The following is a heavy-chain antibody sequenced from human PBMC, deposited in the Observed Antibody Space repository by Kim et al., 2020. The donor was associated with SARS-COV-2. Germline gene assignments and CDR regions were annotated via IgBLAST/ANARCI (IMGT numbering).Heavy chain of an antibody. CDR3: ARARGFPKAYMDV. Sequence: YNPALTSRVTISVDTSKNQFSLSLTSVTAADTAVYYCARARGFPKAYMDVWGQGTTVTVSS. D-gene: IGHD2-21*01. J-gene: IGHJ6*02. V-gene: IGHV4-39*07.